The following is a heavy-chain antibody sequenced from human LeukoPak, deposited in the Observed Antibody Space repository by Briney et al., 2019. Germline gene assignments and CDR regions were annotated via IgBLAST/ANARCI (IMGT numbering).Heavy chain of an antibody. D-gene: IGHD6-6*01. V-gene: IGHV5-51*01. CDR1: GYSFTSYW. CDR2: IYPGDSDT. CDR3: ARLLSSSDTLVGWFDP. Sequence: GESLKISCKGSGYSFTSYWIGWVRQMPGKGLEWLGIIYPGDSDTRYSPSFQGQVTISADKSISTAYLQWSSLKASDTAMYYCARLLSSSDTLVGWFDPWGQGTLVTVSS. J-gene: IGHJ5*02.